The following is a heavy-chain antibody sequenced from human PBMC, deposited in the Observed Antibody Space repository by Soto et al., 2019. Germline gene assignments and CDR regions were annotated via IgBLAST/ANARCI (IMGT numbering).Heavy chain of an antibody. CDR3: ARDNNDFWSLYPLAFDY. J-gene: IGHJ4*02. Sequence: SETLSLTCSVSGGSLSKYYWSWIRQPAGKGLEWIGRISTSGHVVSKVSLRSRLTMSVDMSNNHFSLKLTSVTAADTAVYYCARDNNDFWSLYPLAFDYWGQGALVTVSS. D-gene: IGHD3-3*01. CDR1: GGSLSKYY. V-gene: IGHV4-4*07. CDR2: ISTSGHV.